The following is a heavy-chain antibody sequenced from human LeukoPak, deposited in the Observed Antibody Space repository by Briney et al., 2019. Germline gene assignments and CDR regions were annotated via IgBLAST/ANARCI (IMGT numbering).Heavy chain of an antibody. D-gene: IGHD1-1*01. CDR2: LSGNGGTT. V-gene: IGHV3-23*01. CDR3: ATAYGRTQDAFDI. Sequence: PGGSLRLSCAASGFTFSSYAMSWVRQAPGKGLEWVSALSGNGGTTYYADSVKGRFTISRDNSKNTLYLQMNSLRAEDTAVYHCATAYGRTQDAFDIWGQGTMVTVSS. J-gene: IGHJ3*02. CDR1: GFTFSSYA.